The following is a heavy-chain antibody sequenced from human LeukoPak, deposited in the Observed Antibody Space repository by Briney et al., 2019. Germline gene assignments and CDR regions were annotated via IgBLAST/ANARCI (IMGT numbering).Heavy chain of an antibody. V-gene: IGHV4-4*07. CDR2: IYSSGST. CDR1: GGSFNNYY. Sequence: SETLSVSCTVSGGSFNNYYWSWIRQPAGKGLEWIGRIYSSGSTDYNTSLKSRVTMSVDTSKNQFSLNLTSVTAADSAVYYCARGRGRLLLIDYWGQGTLVTVSS. J-gene: IGHJ4*02. D-gene: IGHD2-15*01. CDR3: ARGRGRLLLIDY.